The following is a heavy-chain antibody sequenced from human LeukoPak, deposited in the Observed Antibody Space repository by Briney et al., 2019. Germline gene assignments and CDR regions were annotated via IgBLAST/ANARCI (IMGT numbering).Heavy chain of an antibody. CDR2: ITGSGDTT. CDR1: GFTFSSYA. CDR3: AKPKDNSLYCFDY. J-gene: IGHJ4*02. D-gene: IGHD1-20*01. Sequence: GGSLRLSCEASGFTFSSYAVTWVRQAPGKGLEWVSGITGSGDTTFYADSVKGRFTISRDNSKNTLYLQMSSLRAEDTAVYYCAKPKDNSLYCFDYWGQGTLVTVSS. V-gene: IGHV3-23*01.